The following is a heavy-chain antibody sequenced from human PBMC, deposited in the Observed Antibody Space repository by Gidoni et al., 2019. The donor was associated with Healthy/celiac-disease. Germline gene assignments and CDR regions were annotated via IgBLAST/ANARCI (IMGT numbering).Heavy chain of an antibody. CDR2: INPNSGGT. CDR1: GYTFTGYY. Sequence: QVQLVQSGAEVKKPGASVKVSCKASGYTFTGYYMHWVRQAPGQGFEWMGWINPNSGGTNYAQKFQGWVTMTRDTSISTAYMELSRLRSDDTAVYYCARDHTHGSSPRYYYMDVWGKGTTVTVSS. D-gene: IGHD6-13*01. J-gene: IGHJ6*03. CDR3: ARDHTHGSSPRYYYMDV. V-gene: IGHV1-2*04.